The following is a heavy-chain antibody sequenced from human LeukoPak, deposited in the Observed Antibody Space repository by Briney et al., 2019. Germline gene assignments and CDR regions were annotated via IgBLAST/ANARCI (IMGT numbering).Heavy chain of an antibody. D-gene: IGHD5-24*01. CDR2: IYYSGST. V-gene: IGHV4-39*02. CDR3: ARDGYNPIDY. Sequence: SETLSLTCTVSGGSISSSTYYWGWIRQSPGKGLEWIGNIYYSGSTYYSPSLKSRVTISVDTSKNQFSLKLSSVTAADTAVYYCARDGYNPIDYWGQGTLVTVCS. CDR1: GGSISSSTYY. J-gene: IGHJ4*02.